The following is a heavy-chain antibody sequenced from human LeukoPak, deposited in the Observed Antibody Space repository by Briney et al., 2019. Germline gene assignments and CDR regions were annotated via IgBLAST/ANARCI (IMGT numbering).Heavy chain of an antibody. CDR1: GFIFTDYW. J-gene: IGHJ4*02. Sequence: GGSMRLSCAASGFIFTDYWMHWVRQGPGKELVWVARIRGDGRATTYADSVKGRFTISRDNSKNTLYLQMNSLRAEDTAVYYYARDSGAAAGTLDYWGQGTLVTVSS. V-gene: IGHV3-74*03. CDR3: ARDSGAAAGTLDY. CDR2: IRGDGRAT. D-gene: IGHD6-13*01.